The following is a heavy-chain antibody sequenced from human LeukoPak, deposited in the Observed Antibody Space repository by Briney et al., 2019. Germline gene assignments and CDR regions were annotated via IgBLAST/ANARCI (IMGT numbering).Heavy chain of an antibody. CDR3: AKDRVSSETDFDC. V-gene: IGHV3-30*02. Sequence: GGSLRLSCAASGFTFSSYAMHWVRRAPGKGLEWVAFIRNDGRNTYYADSVKGRFAISRDNSKNTLYLQMNSLRAEDTAVYYCAKDRVSSETDFDCWGQGTLVSVSS. D-gene: IGHD3-22*01. J-gene: IGHJ4*02. CDR2: IRNDGRNT. CDR1: GFTFSSYA.